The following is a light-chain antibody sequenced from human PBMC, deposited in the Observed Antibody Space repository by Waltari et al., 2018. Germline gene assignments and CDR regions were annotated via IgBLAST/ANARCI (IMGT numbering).Light chain of an antibody. CDR3: QQFNSYPYT. CDR1: QGISSA. J-gene: IGKJ2*01. CDR2: DAS. V-gene: IGKV1-13*02. Sequence: AIQLTQSPSSLSAFVGDRVTITCRASQGISSALDWYQQKPGKAPKLLIYDASSLESVVPSRFSGSGSGTDFTLTISSLQPEDFATYYCQQFNSYPYTFGQATKLEIK.